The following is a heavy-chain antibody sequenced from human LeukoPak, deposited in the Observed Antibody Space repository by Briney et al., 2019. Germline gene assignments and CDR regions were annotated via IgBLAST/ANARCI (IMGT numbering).Heavy chain of an antibody. Sequence: SETLSLTCTVSGGSISSSSYYWGWIRQPPGKGLEWIGSIYYSGSTYYNPSLKSRVTISVDTSKNQFSLKLNSVTAADTAVYFCASFRATTDAFDFWGLGTMVTVSS. V-gene: IGHV4-39*07. CDR1: GGSISSSSYY. D-gene: IGHD5-12*01. CDR3: ASFRATTDAFDF. J-gene: IGHJ3*01. CDR2: IYYSGST.